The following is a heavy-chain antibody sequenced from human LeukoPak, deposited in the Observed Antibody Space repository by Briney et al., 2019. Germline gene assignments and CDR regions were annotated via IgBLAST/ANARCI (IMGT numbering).Heavy chain of an antibody. V-gene: IGHV4-59*01. J-gene: IGHJ4*02. CDR2: IYNSGST. Sequence: PSETLSLTCTVSGASITTYYWSWIRQPPGKGLEWIGFIYNSGSTKYNPSLGSRGTISEDTAKNQFSLKLTSVTAADTAIYYCVRGGSVNPALIDYWGQGTLVTVSS. CDR1: GASITTYY. CDR3: VRGGSVNPALIDY. D-gene: IGHD1-14*01.